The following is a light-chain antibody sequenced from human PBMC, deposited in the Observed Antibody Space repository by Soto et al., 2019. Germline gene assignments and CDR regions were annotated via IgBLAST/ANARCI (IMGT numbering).Light chain of an antibody. J-gene: IGLJ2*01. CDR2: QDS. Sequence: SYELTQPPSVSVSPGQTASITCSGDKLGDKYACWYQQKPGQSPVLVIYQDSKRPSGIPERFSGSNSGNTATLTISGTQAMDEADYYSQAWDSSTASVVFGGGTQLTVL. V-gene: IGLV3-1*01. CDR1: KLGDKY. CDR3: QAWDSSTASVV.